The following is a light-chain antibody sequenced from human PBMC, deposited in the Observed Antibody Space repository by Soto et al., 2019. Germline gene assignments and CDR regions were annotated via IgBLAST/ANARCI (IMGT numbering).Light chain of an antibody. V-gene: IGLV3-21*02. CDR1: TIGIKS. Sequence: SYELTQPPSASVAPGQTATITFAGNTIGIKSVNGYQQNSGQAPVLVVYDVRDRPSGIPERFSGSHSGNSATLTISRVEAGDEADYYCQVWDSSSDHVLFGGGTKLTVL. CDR3: QVWDSSSDHVL. J-gene: IGLJ2*01. CDR2: DVR.